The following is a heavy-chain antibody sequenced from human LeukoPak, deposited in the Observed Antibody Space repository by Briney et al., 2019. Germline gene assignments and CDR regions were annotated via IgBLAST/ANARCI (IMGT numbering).Heavy chain of an antibody. D-gene: IGHD3-9*01. V-gene: IGHV1-24*01. CDR3: ATAPPDILTGYYRFMWTAVFDY. CDR1: GYTLTELS. Sequence: ASVKVSCKVSGYTLTELSMHWVRQAPGKGLEWMGGFDPEDGETIYAQKFQGRVTMTEDTSTDTAYMELRSLRSEDTAVYYCATAPPDILTGYYRFMWTAVFDYWGQGTLVTVSS. J-gene: IGHJ4*02. CDR2: FDPEDGET.